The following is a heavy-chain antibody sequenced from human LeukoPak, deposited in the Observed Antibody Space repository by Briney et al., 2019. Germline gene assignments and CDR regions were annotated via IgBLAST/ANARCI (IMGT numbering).Heavy chain of an antibody. CDR2: ISGSGGNT. J-gene: IGHJ4*02. V-gene: IGHV3-23*01. CDR1: VFTLSSYS. Sequence: GGSLRLSCAASVFTLSSYSMSWVRQALWKGLEWVSAISGSGGNTYYTDSVKGRFTISRDNSKNTLYLQMNSLRAEDTAVYYCAKEGYNWTPAGYFDYWGQGTLVTVSS. CDR3: AKEGYNWTPAGYFDY. D-gene: IGHD1-20*01.